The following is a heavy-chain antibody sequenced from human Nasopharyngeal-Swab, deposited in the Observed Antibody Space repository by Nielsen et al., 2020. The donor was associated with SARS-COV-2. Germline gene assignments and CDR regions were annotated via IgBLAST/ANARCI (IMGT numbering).Heavy chain of an antibody. Sequence: GGSLRLSCAASGFTFDDYAMHWVRQAPGKGLEGVSGISWNSGSIGHADSVKGRFTISRDNAKNSLYLQMNSLRAEDTALYYCAKDATENSYYDILTGNYFDYWGQGTLVTVSS. V-gene: IGHV3-9*01. J-gene: IGHJ4*02. CDR1: GFTFDDYA. CDR2: ISWNSGSI. D-gene: IGHD3-9*01. CDR3: AKDATENSYYDILTGNYFDY.